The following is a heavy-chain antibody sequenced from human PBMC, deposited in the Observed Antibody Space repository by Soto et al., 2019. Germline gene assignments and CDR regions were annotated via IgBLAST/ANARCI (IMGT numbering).Heavy chain of an antibody. CDR1: GFTFNNYW. D-gene: IGHD1-1*01. J-gene: IGHJ5*02. Sequence: EVQLVESGGELVQPGGSLRLSCAPSGFTFNNYWMHWVRQAPGKGLVWVSRINPDGSRTSYADSVKGRFSISRDNAKNTLYLQMDSLRAEDTAVYYCAKVATGSYNWFDPWGQGTLVTVSS. CDR3: AKVATGSYNWFDP. V-gene: IGHV3-74*01. CDR2: INPDGSRT.